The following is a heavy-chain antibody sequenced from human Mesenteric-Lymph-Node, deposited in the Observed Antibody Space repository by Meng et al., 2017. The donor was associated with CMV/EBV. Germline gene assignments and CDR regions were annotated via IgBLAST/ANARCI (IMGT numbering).Heavy chain of an antibody. CDR2: IYSGGNT. Sequence: GESLKISCVASGFSFGGYTMNWVRQAPGKGLEWVSLIYSGGNTYYANSVKGRFTISRDNSKNTLYLQMNTLRAEDTAVYYCVKVGSFCFDSWGQGTQVTVSS. CDR3: VKVGSFCFDS. D-gene: IGHD1-26*01. V-gene: IGHV3-53*01. CDR1: GFSFGGYT. J-gene: IGHJ4*02.